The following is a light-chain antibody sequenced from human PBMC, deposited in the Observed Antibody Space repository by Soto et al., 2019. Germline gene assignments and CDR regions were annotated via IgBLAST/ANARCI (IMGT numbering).Light chain of an antibody. V-gene: IGKV3D-15*01. Sequence: ESVLTQSPGTLSLSPGERATLSCRASQSVSSNYLAWYQQKPGQAPRLLIYGASTRASGIPDRFSGSGSGTEFTLTIRGLQSEDFATYYCQQYNNWPVTFGGGTKVDIK. J-gene: IGKJ4*01. CDR2: GAS. CDR3: QQYNNWPVT. CDR1: QSVSSN.